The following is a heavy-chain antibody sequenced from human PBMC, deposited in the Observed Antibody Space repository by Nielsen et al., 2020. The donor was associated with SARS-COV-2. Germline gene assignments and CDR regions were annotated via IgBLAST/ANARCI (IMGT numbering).Heavy chain of an antibody. CDR2: IKQDGSEK. V-gene: IGHV3-7*03. J-gene: IGHJ6*03. CDR3: AKDTAVGSYYYYMDV. CDR1: GFTFSSYW. D-gene: IGHD6-19*01. Sequence: GGSLRLSCAASGFTFSSYWMNWVRQAPGKGLEWVANIKQDGSEKYYGDSVKGRFTISRDNAKNSLYLQMNSLRAEDTALYYCAKDTAVGSYYYYMDVWGKGTTVTVSS.